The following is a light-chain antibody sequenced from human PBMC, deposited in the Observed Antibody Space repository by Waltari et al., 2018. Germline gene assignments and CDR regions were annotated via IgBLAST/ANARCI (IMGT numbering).Light chain of an antibody. CDR2: ENN. J-gene: IGLJ3*02. CDR3: GPWDSSLSAWV. CDR1: SSHIGNNH. V-gene: IGLV1-51*02. Sequence: QSVLTPRPSGSAAPGQKVTISCSGSSSHIGNNHVSSYQQFTGTDPKLLKHENNKRPSGIPDRFSGSKSGTSATLGITGLQTGDEADYYCGPWDSSLSAWVFGGGTKLPVL.